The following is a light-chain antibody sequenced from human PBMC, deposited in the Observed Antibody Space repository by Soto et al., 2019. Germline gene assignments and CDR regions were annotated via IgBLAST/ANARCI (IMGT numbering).Light chain of an antibody. CDR3: HQTYSPPLT. CDR1: QSVDNN. Sequence: EIIMTQSPATLSVSPGERATLSCRASQSVDNNLAWYQQKPGQAPRLLIYGASTRATGIPARFSGSRSGTEFTLTISSLQSEDFATYYCHQTYSPPLTFGQGTRL. V-gene: IGKV3-15*01. CDR2: GAS. J-gene: IGKJ5*01.